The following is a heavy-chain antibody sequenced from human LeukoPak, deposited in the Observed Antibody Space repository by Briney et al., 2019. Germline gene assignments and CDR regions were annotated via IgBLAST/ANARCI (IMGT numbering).Heavy chain of an antibody. CDR1: GFIFSSSG. V-gene: IGHV3-30*02. Sequence: GGSLRLSCAASGFIFSSSGMHWVRQSPGKGLEWVAFIRYDGSTEYYADSVKGRFTISSDNSKNMLYLQMHSPRAEDTAVYYCARDLHPWALDYWGQGTLVTVSS. J-gene: IGHJ4*02. CDR2: IRYDGSTE. CDR3: ARDLHPWALDY.